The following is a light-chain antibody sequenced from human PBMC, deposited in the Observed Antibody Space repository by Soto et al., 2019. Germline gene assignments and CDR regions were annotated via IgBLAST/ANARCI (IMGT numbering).Light chain of an antibody. V-gene: IGKV1D-16*01. CDR2: VAS. J-gene: IGKJ4*01. CDR3: LHYNSYPLS. Sequence: DIQMTQSPSLLSASVGDRVTMTCRASQGISNWLAWYQQKPGKAPKSLIYVASRLQSGVPSRFSGSGSGTDFTLTISSLQPEDFATYYCLHYNSYPLSFVGGTKVEIK. CDR1: QGISNW.